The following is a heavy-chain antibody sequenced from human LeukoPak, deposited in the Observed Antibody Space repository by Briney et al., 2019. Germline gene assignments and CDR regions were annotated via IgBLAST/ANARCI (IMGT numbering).Heavy chain of an antibody. J-gene: IGHJ3*02. Sequence: GGSLRLSCAASGFTFSSYSMNWVRQAPGKGLEWVSSISSSSSYIYYADSVKGRFTISRDNAKNSLYLQMNSLRAEDTAVYYCAGTRVAATIDAFDIWGQGTMVTVSS. CDR3: AGTRVAATIDAFDI. D-gene: IGHD2-15*01. CDR1: GFTFSSYS. V-gene: IGHV3-21*01. CDR2: ISSSSSYI.